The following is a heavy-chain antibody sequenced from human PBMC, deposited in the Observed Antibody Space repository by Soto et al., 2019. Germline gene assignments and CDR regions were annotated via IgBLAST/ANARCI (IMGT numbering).Heavy chain of an antibody. Sequence: PSETLSLTCTVSGGSISSYYWSWFRQPPGKGLEWIGYIYYSGSTNYNPSLKSRVTISVDTSKNQFSLKLSSVTAADTAVYYCARVRLAVAGWYYFDYWGQGTLVTVS. D-gene: IGHD6-19*01. CDR1: GGSISSYY. V-gene: IGHV4-59*01. CDR3: ARVRLAVAGWYYFDY. J-gene: IGHJ4*02. CDR2: IYYSGST.